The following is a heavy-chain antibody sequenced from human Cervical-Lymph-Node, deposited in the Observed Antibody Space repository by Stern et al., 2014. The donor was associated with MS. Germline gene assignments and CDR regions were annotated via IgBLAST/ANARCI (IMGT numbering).Heavy chain of an antibody. V-gene: IGHV3-23*04. D-gene: IGHD3-22*01. CDR2: ISGSGGSI. CDR3: AKQYFDSSGYSYYYGMDV. J-gene: IGHJ6*02. CDR1: GFTFNKYA. Sequence: EVQLVESGGDLVQPGGSLRLSCAASGFTFNKYAMNWVRQAPGKGLEWVSTISGSGGSIYYADSVKGRFTISRDNSENTLYLQMPSLRAEDTAIYYCAKQYFDSSGYSYYYGMDVWGQGTTVTVSS.